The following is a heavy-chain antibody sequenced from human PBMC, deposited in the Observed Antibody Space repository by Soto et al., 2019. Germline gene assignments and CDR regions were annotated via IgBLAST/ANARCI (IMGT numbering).Heavy chain of an antibody. Sequence: SQTLSLTCAISGDSVSSNSAAWNWIRQSPSRGLEWLGRTYYRSKWNNDYAISVKSRITINPDTSKNQFSLQLNSVTPEDTAVYYCARDVAPVAGCLGDAFDVWGQGTMVTDS. J-gene: IGHJ3*01. V-gene: IGHV6-1*01. CDR1: GDSVSSNSAA. D-gene: IGHD6-19*01. CDR3: ARDVAPVAGCLGDAFDV. CDR2: TYYRSKWNN.